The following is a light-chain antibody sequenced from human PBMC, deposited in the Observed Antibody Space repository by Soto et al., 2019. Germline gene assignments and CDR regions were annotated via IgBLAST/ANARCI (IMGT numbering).Light chain of an antibody. J-gene: IGLJ2*01. CDR3: AAWDDSLSAL. Sequence: QSVLTQPPSASGTPGQRVTISCSGSSSNIGSSYVYWYQQLPGTAPKLLIYRNNQRPSVVPDRFSGSKSGTSASLAISGLRSEDEDDYYCAAWDDSLSALFGGGTKLTVL. CDR2: RNN. CDR1: SSNIGSSY. V-gene: IGLV1-47*01.